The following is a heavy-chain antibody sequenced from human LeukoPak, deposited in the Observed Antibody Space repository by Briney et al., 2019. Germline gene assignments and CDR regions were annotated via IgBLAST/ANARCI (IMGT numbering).Heavy chain of an antibody. CDR1: GGSVSSGSDY. CDR2: ISYSGST. Sequence: SETLSLTCTVSGGSVSSGSDYWSWIRQPPGKGLEWIGHISYSGSTNYNPSLKSRVTISLDTSKNQLSLKLSSVTTADTAVYYCARTHRGNNPPFDFWGQGTLVTVSS. V-gene: IGHV4-61*01. J-gene: IGHJ5*01. CDR3: ARTHRGNNPPFDF. D-gene: IGHD5-18*01.